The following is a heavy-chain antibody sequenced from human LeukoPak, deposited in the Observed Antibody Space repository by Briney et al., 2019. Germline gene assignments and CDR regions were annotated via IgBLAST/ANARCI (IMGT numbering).Heavy chain of an antibody. CDR1: GGSISNY. CDR3: AGHLDGDYYYYYMDV. Sequence: SETLSLTCTVSGGSISNYWSWIRQPAGKGLEWIGRIYTSGSANYNPSLKSRVTMSVDTSKNQFSLKLSSVTAADTAVYYCAGHLDGDYYYYYMDVWGKGTTVTISS. D-gene: IGHD4-17*01. J-gene: IGHJ6*03. V-gene: IGHV4-4*07. CDR2: IYTSGSA.